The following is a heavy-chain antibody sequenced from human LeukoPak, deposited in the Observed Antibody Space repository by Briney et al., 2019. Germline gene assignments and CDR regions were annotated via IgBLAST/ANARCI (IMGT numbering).Heavy chain of an antibody. CDR2: INPSGGSR. V-gene: IGHV1-46*01. D-gene: IGHD5-12*01. Sequence: ASVKVSFKSSGSTFTNYYMNWVRQAPAQGLEWMGIINPSGGSRSYAQKFQVRVTVTRDTSTSTVYMEVSSLTAEDAAMCYCAREGEIGHDLSDYRGEGTLLSVS. CDR1: GSTFTNYY. CDR3: AREGEIGHDLSDY. J-gene: IGHJ4*02.